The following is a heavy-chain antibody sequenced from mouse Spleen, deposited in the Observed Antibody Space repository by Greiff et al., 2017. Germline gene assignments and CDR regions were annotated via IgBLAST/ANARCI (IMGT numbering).Heavy chain of an antibody. D-gene: IGHD2-4*01. CDR1: GYTFTSYG. CDR2: IYPRSGNT. V-gene: IGHV1-81*01. J-gene: IGHJ3*01. Sequence: LEESGAELARPGASVKLSCKASGYTFTSYGISWVKQRTGQGLEWIGEIYPRSGNTYYNEKFKGKATLTTDKSSSTAYMELRSLTSEDSAVYFCSYDYDAWFAYWGQGTLVTVSA. CDR3: SYDYDAWFAY.